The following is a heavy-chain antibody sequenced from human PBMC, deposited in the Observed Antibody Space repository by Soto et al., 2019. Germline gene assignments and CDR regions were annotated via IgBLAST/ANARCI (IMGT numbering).Heavy chain of an antibody. CDR2: ISSSSSYI. J-gene: IGHJ4*02. Sequence: EVQLLESGGGLVQPGGSLRLSCAASGFTFSSYSMNWVRQAPGKGLEWVSSISSSSSYIYYADSVKGRFTISRDNAKNSLYLQMSSLRSEETAVYYCASFSWYLRYFDYLGQGTLVTGSS. CDR3: ASFSWYLRYFDY. CDR1: GFTFSSYS. D-gene: IGHD6-13*01. V-gene: IGHV3-21*01.